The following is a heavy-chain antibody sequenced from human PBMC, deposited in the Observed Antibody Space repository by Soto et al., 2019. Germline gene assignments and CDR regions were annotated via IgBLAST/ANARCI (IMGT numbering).Heavy chain of an antibody. CDR1: GYAFTCYY. CDR2: INPSGGST. D-gene: IGHD2-8*01. V-gene: IGHV1-46*01. Sequence: GASVKVCWKESGYAFTCYYMQWVRHSPGQGLEWMGIINPSGGSTSYAQKFQGRVTMTRDTSTSTVYMELSSLRSEDTAVYYCARASAGIILMVYALFDYWGQGTLVTVSS. CDR3: ARASAGIILMVYALFDY. J-gene: IGHJ4*02.